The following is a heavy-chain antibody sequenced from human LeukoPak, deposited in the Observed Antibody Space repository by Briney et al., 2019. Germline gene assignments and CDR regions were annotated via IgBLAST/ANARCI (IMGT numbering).Heavy chain of an antibody. D-gene: IGHD1-26*01. V-gene: IGHV3-23*01. J-gene: IGHJ4*02. Sequence: GGSLRLSCAASGFNFGSYSMTWVRQAPGKGLEWVSVISADSATTFYADSVKGRFTISRDNAKNSLYLQMSSLRVEDTAVYYCARVVPSDGALLGAVDSWGQGTLVTVSS. CDR1: GFNFGSYS. CDR2: ISADSATT. CDR3: ARVVPSDGALLGAVDS.